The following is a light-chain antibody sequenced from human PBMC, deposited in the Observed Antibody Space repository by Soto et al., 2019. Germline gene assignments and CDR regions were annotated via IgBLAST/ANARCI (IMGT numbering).Light chain of an antibody. CDR1: RSNIGYNY. Sequence: QSVLTQPPSVSAAPGQTVTISCSGTRSNIGYNYVSWYQQFPDAAPQLFIYNNDKRPSGIPDRFSGSKSGTSATLRISGLQTGDEAEYYCGTWDSSLDTFVFGTGTKLTVL. V-gene: IGLV1-51*01. CDR3: GTWDSSLDTFV. CDR2: NND. J-gene: IGLJ1*01.